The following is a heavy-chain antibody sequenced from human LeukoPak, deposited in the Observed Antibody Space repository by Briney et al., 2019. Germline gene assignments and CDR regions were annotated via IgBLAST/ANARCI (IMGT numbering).Heavy chain of an antibody. CDR1: GGSVNGYY. CDR2: IYYGGST. Sequence: PSETLSLTCTVSGGSVNGYYWNWIRQPPGRGLEWIGYIYYGGSTKYNPSFKSRATISVDTSKNHLSLKLSSVTAADTAVYYCARRGVETAAITEDGWFDPWGQGTLVIVSS. V-gene: IGHV4-59*02. J-gene: IGHJ5*02. CDR3: ARRGVETAAITEDGWFDP. D-gene: IGHD5-24*01.